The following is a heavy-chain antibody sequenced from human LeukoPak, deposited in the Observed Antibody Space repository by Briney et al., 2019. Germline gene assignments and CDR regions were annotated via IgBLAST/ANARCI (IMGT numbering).Heavy chain of an antibody. J-gene: IGHJ3*02. Sequence: GGSLRLSCAAAGFTFSSYSMNWVRQAPGKGLEWISYISGRTGTMYYADSVKGRFTISRDNAKSSLYLQMNSLRDEDTAVYYCARDLSWAFDIWGQGTMVTVSS. CDR1: GFTFSSYS. CDR2: ISGRTGTM. V-gene: IGHV3-48*02. CDR3: ARDLSWAFDI.